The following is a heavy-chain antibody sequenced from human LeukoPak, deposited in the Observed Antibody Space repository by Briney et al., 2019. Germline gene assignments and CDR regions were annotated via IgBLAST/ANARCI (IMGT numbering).Heavy chain of an antibody. CDR3: ARVVGSRRYCSSTSCPYISPYYFDY. D-gene: IGHD2-2*01. CDR1: GFTFSSYW. CDR2: IKQDGSEK. V-gene: IGHV3-7*01. Sequence: GGSLRLSCAASGFTFSSYWMSWVRQAPGKGLEWVANIKQDGSEKYYVDSVKGRFTISRDNAKNSLYLQMNSLRAEDTAVYYCARVVGSRRYCSSTSCPYISPYYFDYWGQGTLVTVSS. J-gene: IGHJ4*02.